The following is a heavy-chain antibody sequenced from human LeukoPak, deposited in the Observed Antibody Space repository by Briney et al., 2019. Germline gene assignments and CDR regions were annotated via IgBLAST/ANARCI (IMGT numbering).Heavy chain of an antibody. Sequence: SVKVSCKASGFTFTSSAMQWVRQARGQRLEWIGWIVVGSGNTNYAQKFQERVTITRDMSTSTAYMELSSLRSEDTAVYYCAANDFWSRGGMDVWGQGITVTVSS. D-gene: IGHD3-3*01. CDR3: AANDFWSRGGMDV. CDR2: IVVGSGNT. V-gene: IGHV1-58*02. J-gene: IGHJ6*02. CDR1: GFTFTSSA.